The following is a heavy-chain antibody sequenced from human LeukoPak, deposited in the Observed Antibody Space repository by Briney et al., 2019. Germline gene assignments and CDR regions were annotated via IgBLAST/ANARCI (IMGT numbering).Heavy chain of an antibody. D-gene: IGHD6-19*01. Sequence: WETLSLTCAVSGGSSGGYTWSWFRQPPGRGLKWFGEINHSGRTNYNPSLKSRVTISVDTSKNQFSLKLSSVTAADTAVYYCARERRPRYSSGWYFGYWGQGTLVTVSS. J-gene: IGHJ4*02. CDR3: ARERRPRYSSGWYFGY. V-gene: IGHV4-34*01. CDR2: INHSGRT. CDR1: GGSSGGYT.